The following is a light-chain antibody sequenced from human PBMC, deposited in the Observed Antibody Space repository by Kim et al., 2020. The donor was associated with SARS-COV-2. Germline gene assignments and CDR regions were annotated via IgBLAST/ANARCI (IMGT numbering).Light chain of an antibody. CDR3: SSFTTRSTLV. J-gene: IGLJ3*02. V-gene: IGLV2-14*03. Sequence: QSALTQPASVSGSPGQSISISCTGTSSNIGSYNYVSWHQQHPGKAPKLMFYDVNKRPSGISSRFSGSKSGSTASLTISGLQAEDEADYYCSSFTTRSTLVFGGGTQLTVL. CDR1: SSNIGSYNY. CDR2: DVN.